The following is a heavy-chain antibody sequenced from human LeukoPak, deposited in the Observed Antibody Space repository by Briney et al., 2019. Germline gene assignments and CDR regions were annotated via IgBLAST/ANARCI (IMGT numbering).Heavy chain of an antibody. CDR3: AREYRSGVDY. CDR1: GGSISSSY. D-gene: IGHD6-19*01. CDR2: MYYSGST. J-gene: IGHJ4*02. Sequence: SETLSLTCTVSGGSISSSYWSWIRQPPGKGQEWIGYMYYSGSTNYNPSLKSRVTISVDTSKNQFSLKLSSVTAADTAVYYCAREYRSGVDYWGQGTLVTVSS. V-gene: IGHV4-59*01.